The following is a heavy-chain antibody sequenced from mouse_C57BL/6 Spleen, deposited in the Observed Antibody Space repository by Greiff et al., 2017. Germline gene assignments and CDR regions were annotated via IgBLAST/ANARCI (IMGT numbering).Heavy chain of an antibody. D-gene: IGHD1-1*01. J-gene: IGHJ2*01. CDR3: ASYYYGSSLYFDY. V-gene: IGHV14-2*01. CDR1: GFNIKDYY. Sequence: VQLQQSGAELVKPGASVKLSCTASGFNIKDYYMHWVKQRTEQGLEWIGRIDPEDGETKYAPKFQGKATITADTASNTAYLPLSILTSEDTAVYYCASYYYGSSLYFDYWGQGTTLTVSS. CDR2: IDPEDGET.